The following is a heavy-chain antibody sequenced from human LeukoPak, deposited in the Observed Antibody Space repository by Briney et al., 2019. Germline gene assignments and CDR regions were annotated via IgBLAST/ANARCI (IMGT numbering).Heavy chain of an antibody. CDR2: IYYSGST. J-gene: IGHJ4*02. CDR3: ARLDRSGGSCYSDGYSYGFSYDY. Sequence: SETLSLTCTVSGGSISSSSYYWGWIRQPPGKGLEWIGSIYYSGSTYYNPSLKSRVTISVDTSKNQFSLKLSSVTAADTAVYYCARLDRSGGSCYSDGYSYGFSYDYWGQGTLVTVSS. CDR1: GGSISSSSYY. D-gene: IGHD2-15*01. V-gene: IGHV4-39*01.